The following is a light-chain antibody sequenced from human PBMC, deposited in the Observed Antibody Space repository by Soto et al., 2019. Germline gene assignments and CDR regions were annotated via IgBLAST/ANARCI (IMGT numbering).Light chain of an antibody. CDR2: GAS. J-gene: IGKJ2*01. CDR1: QSVSSSY. V-gene: IGKV3-20*01. Sequence: EIVLTQSPGTLSLSPGERATLSCRASQSVSSSYLAWYQQKPGQAHRLLIYGASSRATGSPDRFSGRGSGTDFTLTISRLEPEDFAGYYCQPYGSSPPYTFGQGTKLEIK. CDR3: QPYGSSPPYT.